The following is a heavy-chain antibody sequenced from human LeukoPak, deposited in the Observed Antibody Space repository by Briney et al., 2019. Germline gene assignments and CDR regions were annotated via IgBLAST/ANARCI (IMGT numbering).Heavy chain of an antibody. J-gene: IGHJ5*02. D-gene: IGHD5-18*01. CDR1: GYSISSGYY. CDR2: IYHSGST. CDR3: ARGGYSYGYAWFDP. Sequence: SETLSLTCTVSGYSISSGYYWGWIRPPPGKGLEWIGSIYHSGSTYYNPSLKSRVTISVDTSKNQFSPKLSSVTAADTAVYYCARGGYSYGYAWFDPWGQGTLVTVSS. V-gene: IGHV4-38-2*02.